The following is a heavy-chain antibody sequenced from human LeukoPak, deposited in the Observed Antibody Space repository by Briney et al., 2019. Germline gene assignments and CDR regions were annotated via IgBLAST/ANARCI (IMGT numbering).Heavy chain of an antibody. CDR3: ADLGSRD. V-gene: IGHV3-7*01. CDR1: GFTFNICA. CDR2: IKDDGSDK. J-gene: IGHJ4*02. D-gene: IGHD3-16*01. Sequence: PGGSLRLSCAASGFTFNICAMSWLRQAPGKGLEWVATIKDDGSDKYYVDSVKGRFTISRDNAKKSLWLQMNSLRVEDTAMYYCADLGSRDWGQGTLVTVSS.